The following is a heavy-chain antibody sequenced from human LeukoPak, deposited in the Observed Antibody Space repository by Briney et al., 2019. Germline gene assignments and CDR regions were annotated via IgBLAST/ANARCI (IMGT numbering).Heavy chain of an antibody. Sequence: GGSLRLSCAASGFTFSSYAMSWVRQAPGKGLEWVSVIGGSGGNTNYADSVRGRFTISRDNSKNTLYLQMNSLRAEDTAVYYCAQWHTVDYWGQGTLVTVSS. D-gene: IGHD2-8*01. CDR2: IGGSGGNT. CDR1: GFTFSSYA. J-gene: IGHJ4*02. CDR3: AQWHTVDY. V-gene: IGHV3-23*01.